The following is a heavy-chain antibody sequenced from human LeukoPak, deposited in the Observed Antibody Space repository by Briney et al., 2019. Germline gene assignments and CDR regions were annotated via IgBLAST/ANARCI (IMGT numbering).Heavy chain of an antibody. V-gene: IGHV4-59*01. J-gene: IGHJ4*02. D-gene: IGHD3-22*01. CDR3: ARVGYYYDSSGYHPN. CDR2: IYYSGST. CDR1: GGSISSYY. Sequence: PSETLSLTCTVSGGSISSYYWSWIRQPPGKGLEWIGYIYYSGSTNYNPSLKSRVTISVDTSKNQFSLKLSSVTAADTAVYYCARVGYYYDSSGYHPNWGQGTLVTVSS.